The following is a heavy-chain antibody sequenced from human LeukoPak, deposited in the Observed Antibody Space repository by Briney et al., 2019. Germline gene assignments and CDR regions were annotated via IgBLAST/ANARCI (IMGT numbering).Heavy chain of an antibody. CDR1: GGSISSYY. Sequence: SETLSLTCTVSGGSISSYYWSWIRQPPGKGLEWIGYIYYSGSTNYNPSLKSRVTISVDTSKNQFSLKLSSVAAADTAVYYCARPADFDWQFDYWGQGTLVTVSS. D-gene: IGHD3-9*01. CDR2: IYYSGST. J-gene: IGHJ4*02. CDR3: ARPADFDWQFDY. V-gene: IGHV4-59*01.